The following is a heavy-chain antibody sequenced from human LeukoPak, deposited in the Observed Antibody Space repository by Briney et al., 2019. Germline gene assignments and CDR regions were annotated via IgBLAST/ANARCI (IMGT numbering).Heavy chain of an antibody. CDR1: GYSFTSYW. CDR3: ARLWSGYQRWDWFDP. CDR2: IYPGDSDT. D-gene: IGHD3-3*01. Sequence: GESLKISCQGSGYSFTSYWIGWVRQLPGKGLEWMGIIYPGDSDTRYSPSFQGQVTISADKSISTAYLQWSSLKASDTAMYYCARLWSGYQRWDWFDPWGQGTLVTVSS. J-gene: IGHJ5*02. V-gene: IGHV5-51*01.